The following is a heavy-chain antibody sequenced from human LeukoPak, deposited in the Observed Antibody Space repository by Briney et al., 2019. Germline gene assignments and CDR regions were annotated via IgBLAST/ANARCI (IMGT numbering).Heavy chain of an antibody. D-gene: IGHD3-3*01. J-gene: IGHJ4*02. V-gene: IGHV4-34*01. CDR1: GGSFSGYY. Sequence: PSETLSLTCAVYGGSFSGYYWSWIRQPPGKGLEWIGEINHSGSTNYNPSLKSRVTISVDTSKNQFSLKLSSVTAADTAVYYCARGGFGVVMDIWGQGTLVTVTS. CDR2: INHSGST. CDR3: ARGGFGVVMDI.